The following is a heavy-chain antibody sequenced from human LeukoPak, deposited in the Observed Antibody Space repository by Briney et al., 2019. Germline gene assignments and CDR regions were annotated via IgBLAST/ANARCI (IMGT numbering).Heavy chain of an antibody. V-gene: IGHV1-2*02. CDR1: GYTFTGYY. J-gene: IGHJ3*02. Sequence: ASVKVSCKASGYTFTGYYMHWVRQAPGQGLEWMGWINPNSGGTNYAQKFQGRVTMTRDTSISTAYMELSGLRSDDTAVYYCARDQRTYDAFDIWGQGTMVTVSS. CDR2: INPNSGGT. CDR3: ARDQRTYDAFDI.